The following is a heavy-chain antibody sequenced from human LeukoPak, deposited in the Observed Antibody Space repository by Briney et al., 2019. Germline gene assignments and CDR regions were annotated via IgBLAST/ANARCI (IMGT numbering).Heavy chain of an antibody. CDR1: GGTFISYH. CDR2: IIPIFGTA. CDR3: AREGYCSSTSCYTLKH. D-gene: IGHD2-2*02. Sequence: SVKVSCKASGGTFISYHIRWVRQAPGQGLEWMGGIIPIFGTANYAQKFQGRVTITADESTSTAYMELSSLRSEDTAVYYCAREGYCSSTSCYTLKHGGQGTQVTVSS. V-gene: IGHV1-69*13. J-gene: IGHJ1*01.